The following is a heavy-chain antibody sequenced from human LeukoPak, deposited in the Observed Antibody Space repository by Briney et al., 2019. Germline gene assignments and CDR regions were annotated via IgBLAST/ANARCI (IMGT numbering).Heavy chain of an antibody. CDR1: GGSISSYY. CDR2: IYYSGST. J-gene: IGHJ4*02. D-gene: IGHD3-10*01. CDR3: ARYYYALDY. Sequence: PSETLSLTCTVSGGSISSYYWSWIRQPPGKGLEWIGYIYYSGSTNYNPSLKSRVTISVDTSKNQFSLKLSSVTAADTAVYYCARYYYALDYWGQGTLVTVSS. V-gene: IGHV4-59*12.